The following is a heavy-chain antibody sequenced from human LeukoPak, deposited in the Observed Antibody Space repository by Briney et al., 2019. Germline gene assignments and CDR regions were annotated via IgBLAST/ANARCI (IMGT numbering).Heavy chain of an antibody. CDR2: INHSGST. D-gene: IGHD2-2*01. CDR3: ARRRVPRTYWYFDL. V-gene: IGHV4-39*07. Sequence: SETLSLTCTVSGGSISSSSYYWSWIRQPPGKGLEWIGEINHSGSTNYNPSLKSRVTISVDTSKNQFSLKLSSVTAADTAVYYCARRRVPRTYWYFDLWGRGTLVTVSS. J-gene: IGHJ2*01. CDR1: GGSISSSSYY.